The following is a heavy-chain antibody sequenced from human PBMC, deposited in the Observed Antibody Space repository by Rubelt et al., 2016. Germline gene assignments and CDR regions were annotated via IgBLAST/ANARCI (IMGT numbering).Heavy chain of an antibody. CDR3: VRANYVDY. Sequence: QVQLQESGPGLVKPSETLSLTCTVSGGSISSYYWSWIRQPPGKGLEWIGDIHYSGSTNYSPSLTIRVTISGDTSKNRFSLKLTALTAADTAVYYCVRANYVDYWGQGTLVTVSS. CDR1: GGSISSYY. J-gene: IGHJ4*02. CDR2: IHYSGST. V-gene: IGHV4-59*01.